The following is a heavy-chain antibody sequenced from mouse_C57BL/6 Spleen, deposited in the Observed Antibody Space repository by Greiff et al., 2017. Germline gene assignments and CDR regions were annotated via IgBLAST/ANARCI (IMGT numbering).Heavy chain of an antibody. V-gene: IGHV1-52*01. D-gene: IGHD4-1*01. J-gene: IGHJ3*01. Sequence: QVQLQQPGAELVRPGSSVKLSCKASGYTFTSYWMHWVKQRPIQGLEWIGNIDPSDSETHYNQKFKDKATLTVDKSSSTAYMQLSSLTSEDSAVYYCASDPLGRAWFAYWGQGTLVTVSA. CDR3: ASDPLGRAWFAY. CDR1: GYTFTSYW. CDR2: IDPSDSET.